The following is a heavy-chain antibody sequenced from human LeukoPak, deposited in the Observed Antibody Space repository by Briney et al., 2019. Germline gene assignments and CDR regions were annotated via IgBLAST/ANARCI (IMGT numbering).Heavy chain of an antibody. D-gene: IGHD3-22*01. CDR1: CGSFSGYY. CDR2: IDHSGTT. J-gene: IGHJ3*01. CDR3: AKAPYLSSGS. V-gene: IGHV4-34*01. Sequence: PSETLSLTCAVYCGSFSGYYWSWIRQPPGKGLEWIGEIDHSGTTNYNPSLKSRVTISLDTSKNQFSLILSSVTAADTAVYYCAKAPYLSSGSWGQGTMVTVSS.